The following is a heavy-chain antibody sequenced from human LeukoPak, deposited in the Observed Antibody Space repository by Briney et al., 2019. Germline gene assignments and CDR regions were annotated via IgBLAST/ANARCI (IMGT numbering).Heavy chain of an antibody. CDR3: ARGQDYGGYMAPFDY. CDR2: IYPGDSDT. Sequence: GGSLQISCKGSGYIFTSYWIGWGRQVPGKGLEWMGIIYPGDSDTRYSPSFQGQVTISADKSISTAYLQWSSLKASDTAMYYCARGQDYGGYMAPFDYWGQGTLVTVSS. V-gene: IGHV5-51*01. D-gene: IGHD5-12*01. CDR1: GYIFTSYW. J-gene: IGHJ4*02.